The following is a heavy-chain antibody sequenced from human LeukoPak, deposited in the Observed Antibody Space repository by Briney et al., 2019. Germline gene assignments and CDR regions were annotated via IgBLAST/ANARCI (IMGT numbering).Heavy chain of an antibody. V-gene: IGHV3-23*01. J-gene: IGHJ3*02. Sequence: GGSLTVSCAVSGSTFSRYAMSWVGQAPGKGGEWVSKISGGGGVTYFGASVKGRFTISRDNSKNTLYVQMNSLRAEDTAVYYCAKGGYYYDAGGKDDAFDIWGQGITVTVSS. CDR2: ISGGGGVT. CDR3: AKGGYYYDAGGKDDAFDI. CDR1: GSTFSRYA. D-gene: IGHD3-22*01.